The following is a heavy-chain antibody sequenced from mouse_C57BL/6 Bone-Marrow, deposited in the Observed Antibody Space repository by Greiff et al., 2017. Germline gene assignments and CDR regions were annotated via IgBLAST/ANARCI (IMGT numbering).Heavy chain of an antibody. J-gene: IGHJ4*01. V-gene: IGHV1-81*01. D-gene: IGHD3-1*01. Sequence: VQLQQPGAELVKPGASVKLSCKASGYTFTSYGISWVKQRTGQGLEWIGEIYPRSGNTYYNEKFKGKATMTADNSSSKAYMALRSLTSEDSAVKCCARWGLRGGYAMDYWGQGTSVTVAS. CDR3: ARWGLRGGYAMDY. CDR1: GYTFTSYG. CDR2: IYPRSGNT.